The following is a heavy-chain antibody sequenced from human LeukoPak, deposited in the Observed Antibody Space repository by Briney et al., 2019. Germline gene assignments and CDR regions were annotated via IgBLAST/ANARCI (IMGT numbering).Heavy chain of an antibody. CDR3: ARGGAVAGSPSYYYYYYMDV. D-gene: IGHD6-19*01. CDR1: GGSISFISSSTYY. Sequence: SETLSLTCTVSGGSISFISSSTYYWGWIRQAPGKGLEWIGRIYTSGSTDYNPSLKSRVTISVDKSKNQFSLKLSSVTAADTAVYYCARGGAVAGSPSYYYYYYMDVWGKGTTVTVSS. V-gene: IGHV4-61*05. J-gene: IGHJ6*03. CDR2: IYTSGST.